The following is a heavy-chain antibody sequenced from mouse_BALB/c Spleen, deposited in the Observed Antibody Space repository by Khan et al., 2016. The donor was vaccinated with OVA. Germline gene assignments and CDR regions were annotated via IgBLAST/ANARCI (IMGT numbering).Heavy chain of an antibody. CDR2: ISNLAYSI. CDR3: ARSWAMDY. V-gene: IGHV5-15*02. Sequence: LVESGGGLVQPGGSRKLSCAASGFTFSDYGMAWVRQAPGKGPEWVAFISNLAYSIYYADTVTGRFTISRENAKNTLYLEMSSLRSEDTAMYYCARSWAMDYWGKGTSVTVAS. J-gene: IGHJ4*01. CDR1: GFTFSDYG.